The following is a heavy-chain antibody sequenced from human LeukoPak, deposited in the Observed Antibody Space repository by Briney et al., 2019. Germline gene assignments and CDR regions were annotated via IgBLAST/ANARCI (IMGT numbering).Heavy chain of an antibody. J-gene: IGHJ6*02. V-gene: IGHV3-48*03. CDR3: ASQRGSGSPHYYYGMDV. CDR1: GFTFRPYE. CDR2: ISTSGSTT. D-gene: IGHD3-10*01. Sequence: PGRSLRLSCAVSGFTFRPYEMDWVRQAPGKGLEWGSYISTSGSTTYYADSVKGRFTIARDNAKNSLYLQMDSLRVEDTAVYYCASQRGSGSPHYYYGMDVWGQGTTVTVSS.